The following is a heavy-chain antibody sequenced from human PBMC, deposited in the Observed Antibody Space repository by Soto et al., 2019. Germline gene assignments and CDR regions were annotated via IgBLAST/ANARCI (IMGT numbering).Heavy chain of an antibody. CDR3: ARRGLRAAAGNKGSFDY. V-gene: IGHV4-34*01. CDR1: GGSFSGYY. Sequence: SETLSLTCAVYGGSFSGYYWSWIRQPPGKGLEWIGEINHSGSTNYNPSLKSRVTISVDTSKNQFSLKLSSVTAADTAVYYCARRGLRAAAGNKGSFDYWGQGTLVTVSS. J-gene: IGHJ4*02. CDR2: INHSGST. D-gene: IGHD6-13*01.